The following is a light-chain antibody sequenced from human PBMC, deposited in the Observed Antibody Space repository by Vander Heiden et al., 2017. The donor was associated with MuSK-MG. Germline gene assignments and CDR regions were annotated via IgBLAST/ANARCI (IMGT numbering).Light chain of an antibody. CDR2: WAS. CDR1: QSVLYSSNNKNY. CDR3: QQYDSTPRIT. V-gene: IGKV4-1*01. Sequence: DIVMTQSPDSLAVSLGERATINCKSSQSVLYSSNNKNYLAWYQQKPGQPPKLLIYWASTRESGVPDRFSGSGYGTDFTLTVSSLQAEDVAVYYCQQYDSTPRITFDQGTRLEIK. J-gene: IGKJ5*01.